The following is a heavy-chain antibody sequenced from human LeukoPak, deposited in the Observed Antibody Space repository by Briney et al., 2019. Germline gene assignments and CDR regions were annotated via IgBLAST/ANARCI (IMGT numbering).Heavy chain of an antibody. CDR1: GFTVNRNV. D-gene: IGHD1-14*01. V-gene: IGHV3-66*02. CDR3: ARDLAGFEEPRYYYYMDV. CDR2: IYSDNRA. Sequence: GGSLRLSCVASGFTVNRNVMSWVRQAPGKGLEWVSLIYSDNRAFYADSVKGRFTISRNKSKNTLFLQMSSLKPEDTAIYYCARDLAGFEEPRYYYYMDVWGKGTTVTVSS. J-gene: IGHJ6*03.